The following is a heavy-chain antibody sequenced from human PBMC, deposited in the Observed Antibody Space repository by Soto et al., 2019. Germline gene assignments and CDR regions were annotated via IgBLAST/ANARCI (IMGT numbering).Heavy chain of an antibody. V-gene: IGHV4-4*07. J-gene: IGHJ4*02. Sequence: PSETLSLTCTVSGGSISSYYWSWIRQPAGKGLEWIGRIYTSGSTNYNPSLKSRVTMPVDTSKNQFSLKLSSVTAADTAVYYCARVMYSSGWYAFECWGQGTLVTVSS. CDR2: IYTSGST. CDR3: ARVMYSSGWYAFEC. CDR1: GGSISSYY. D-gene: IGHD6-19*01.